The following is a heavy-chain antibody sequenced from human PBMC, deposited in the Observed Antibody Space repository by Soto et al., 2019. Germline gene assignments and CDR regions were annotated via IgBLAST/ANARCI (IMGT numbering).Heavy chain of an antibody. CDR3: ATYYDSSGYSPGRYFDY. Sequence: SETLSLTCAVSGGSISSGGYSWSWIRQPPGKGLEWIGYIYHSGSTYYNPSLKSRVTISVDRSKNQFSLKLSSVTAADTAVYYCATYYDSSGYSPGRYFDYWGQGTLVTVSS. CDR1: GGSISSGGYS. V-gene: IGHV4-30-2*01. D-gene: IGHD3-22*01. J-gene: IGHJ4*02. CDR2: IYHSGST.